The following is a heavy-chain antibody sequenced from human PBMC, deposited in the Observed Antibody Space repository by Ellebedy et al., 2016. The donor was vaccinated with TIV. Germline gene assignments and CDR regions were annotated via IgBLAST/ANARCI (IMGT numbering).Heavy chain of an antibody. D-gene: IGHD3-10*01. CDR2: IYHSGST. Sequence: MPSETLSLTCAVSGGSISSSNWWSWVRQPPGKGLEWIGEIYHSGSTNYNPSLKSRVTISVDTSKNQFSLKLSSVTAADTAVYYCARGGTRRVRGVPNWFDPWGQGTLVTVSS. CDR1: GGSISSSNW. CDR3: ARGGTRRVRGVPNWFDP. J-gene: IGHJ5*02. V-gene: IGHV4-4*02.